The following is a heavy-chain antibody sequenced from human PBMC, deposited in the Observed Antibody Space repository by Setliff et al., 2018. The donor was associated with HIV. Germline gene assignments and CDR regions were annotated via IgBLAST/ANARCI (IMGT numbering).Heavy chain of an antibody. D-gene: IGHD6-19*01. V-gene: IGHV4-59*08. J-gene: IGHJ4*02. Sequence: SETLSLTCTVSGGSIFGYYWTWIRQPPGKGLEWIGYVHSNGDINYSPSLKSRITISLDTSRSQFSLKLTSVTAADSATYYCARWVYNSAWSLDYWGQGTLVTVS. CDR1: GGSIFGYY. CDR3: ARWVYNSAWSLDY. CDR2: VHSNGDI.